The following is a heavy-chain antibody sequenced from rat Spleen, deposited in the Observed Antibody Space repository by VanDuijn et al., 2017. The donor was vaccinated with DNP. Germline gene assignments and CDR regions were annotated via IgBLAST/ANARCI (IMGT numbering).Heavy chain of an antibody. Sequence: EVQLVESGGGLVQPGNSLTLSCAASGVTFSNYGMAWVRQAPTKGLEWVASLSTGGGNTYYRDSVKGRFTISRDNAKNTQYLQMDSLRSEDTATYYCARHAPYTYYGYNYYWYFDFWGPGTMVTVSS. D-gene: IGHD1-9*01. CDR3: ARHAPYTYYGYNYYWYFDF. CDR2: LSTGGGNT. CDR1: GVTFSNYG. V-gene: IGHV5S13*01. J-gene: IGHJ1*01.